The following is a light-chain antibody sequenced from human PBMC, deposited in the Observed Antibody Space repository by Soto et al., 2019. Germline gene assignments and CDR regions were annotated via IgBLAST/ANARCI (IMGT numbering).Light chain of an antibody. Sequence: PCALTASVRARVAITCRASQDITSYLAWYQQKPGKAPNLLIYGASTLQSGVPSRFSGSGSGTDFTLTISSLHAEDFATYYCQQRCAYPWTFGGGTKVDI. CDR1: QDITSY. V-gene: IGKV1-9*01. CDR3: QQRCAYPWT. CDR2: GAS. J-gene: IGKJ4*01.